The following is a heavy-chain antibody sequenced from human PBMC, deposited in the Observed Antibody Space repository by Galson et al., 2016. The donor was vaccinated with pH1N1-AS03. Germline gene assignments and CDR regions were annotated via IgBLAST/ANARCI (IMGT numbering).Heavy chain of an antibody. CDR3: ARSTHVNEGLDF. D-gene: IGHD2-8*01. Sequence: PALVKPTQTLTLTCTFSGFSLTTGGVHGAWVRQPPGKALECLALIFWAGEKRSRPSLRSSLTTTKDTSKHQVVLTMTNIDPVDTATYYCARSTHVNEGLDFWGQGTLGTVSS. V-gene: IGHV2-5*02. CDR2: IFWAGEK. CDR1: GFSLTTGGVH. J-gene: IGHJ4*02.